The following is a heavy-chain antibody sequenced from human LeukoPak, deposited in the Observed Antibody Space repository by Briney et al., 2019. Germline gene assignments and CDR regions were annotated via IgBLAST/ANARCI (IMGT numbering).Heavy chain of an antibody. Sequence: GGFLRLSCAASGFTFSGSAMHWVRQASGKGLEWVGRIRSKANSYATAYAASVKGRFTISRDDSKNTAYLQMNSLKTEDTAVYYCTRLSDYYDSSGYWYWGQGTLVTVSS. CDR2: IRSKANSYAT. V-gene: IGHV3-73*01. CDR1: GFTFSGSA. CDR3: TRLSDYYDSSGYWY. D-gene: IGHD3-22*01. J-gene: IGHJ4*02.